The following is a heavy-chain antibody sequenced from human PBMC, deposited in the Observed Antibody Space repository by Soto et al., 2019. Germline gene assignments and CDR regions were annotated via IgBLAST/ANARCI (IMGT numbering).Heavy chain of an antibody. V-gene: IGHV3-23*01. CDR2: ISGSGGAV. J-gene: IGHJ4*03. D-gene: IGHD1-26*01. CDR1: GFTFGTYA. CDR3: AKDRSGTYIREAYDR. Sequence: GGSLRLSCAASGFTFGTYAMSWVRQAPGKGLEWVSTISGSGGAVYQPDSVKGRFTISRDNFKNTLYLQMNSLRDEDTAIYYFAKDRSGTYIREAYDRWGQGTLVT.